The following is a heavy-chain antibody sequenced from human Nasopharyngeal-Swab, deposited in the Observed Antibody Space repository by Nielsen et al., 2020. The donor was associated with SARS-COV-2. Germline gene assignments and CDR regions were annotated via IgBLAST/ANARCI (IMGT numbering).Heavy chain of an antibody. J-gene: IGHJ6*02. CDR2: INAGNGNT. Sequence: ASVKVSCKASGYTFTSYAMHWVRQAPGQRLEWMGWINAGNGNTKYSQKFQGRVTITRDTSASTAYMELSSLRSEDTAVYYCATGAAVAGTPISYYYYYGMDVWGQGTTVTVSS. CDR3: ATGAAVAGTPISYYYYYGMDV. D-gene: IGHD6-19*01. V-gene: IGHV1-3*01. CDR1: GYTFTSYA.